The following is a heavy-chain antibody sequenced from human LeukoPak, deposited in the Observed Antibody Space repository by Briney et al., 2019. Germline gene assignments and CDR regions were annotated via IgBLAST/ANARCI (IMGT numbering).Heavy chain of an antibody. Sequence: KPSETLSLTCAVYGGSFSGYYWSWIRQPPGKGLEWIGEINHSGSTNYNPSLKSRVTISVGTSKNQFSLKLSSVTAADTAVYYCARGGGNKQQLVQHSEYYFDYWGQGTLVTVSS. CDR2: INHSGST. J-gene: IGHJ4*02. CDR1: GGSFSGYY. D-gene: IGHD6-13*01. CDR3: ARGGGNKQQLVQHSEYYFDY. V-gene: IGHV4-34*01.